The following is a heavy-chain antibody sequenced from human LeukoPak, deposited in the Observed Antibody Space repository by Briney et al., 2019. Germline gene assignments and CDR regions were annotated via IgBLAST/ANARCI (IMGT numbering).Heavy chain of an antibody. CDR1: GFTFSTYG. CDR2: IWHDGSNK. V-gene: IGHV3-33*01. CDR3: ARENTYSYGGIDY. D-gene: IGHD5-18*01. J-gene: IGHJ4*02. Sequence: GGSLRLSCAASGFTFSTYGMHWVRQAPGKGLEWVAAIWHDGSNKYYGDSVKGRFTISRDNSKSTLYLQMNSLRAEDTAVYYCARENTYSYGGIDYWGQGTLVTVSS.